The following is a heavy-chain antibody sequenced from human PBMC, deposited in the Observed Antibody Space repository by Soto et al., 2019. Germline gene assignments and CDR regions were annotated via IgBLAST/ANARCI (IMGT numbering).Heavy chain of an antibody. D-gene: IGHD2-21*02. CDR2: IYPGDSDT. J-gene: IGHJ6*02. CDR3: ARVDGGNSYYYYYYGMDV. V-gene: IGHV5-51*01. Sequence: PXDSLKVSCQCSEYSFTSYLIGLLLEMPGKGLEWMGIIYPGDSDTRYSPSFQGQVTISADKSISTAYLQWSSLKASDTAMYYCARVDGGNSYYYYYYGMDVWGQGTTVTFSS. CDR1: EYSFTSYL.